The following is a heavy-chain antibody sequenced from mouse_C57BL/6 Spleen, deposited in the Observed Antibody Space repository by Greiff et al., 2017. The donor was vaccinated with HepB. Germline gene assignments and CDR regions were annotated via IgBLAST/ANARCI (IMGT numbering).Heavy chain of an antibody. Sequence: QVQLQQSGAELARPGASVKLSCKASGYTFTSYGISWVKQRTGQGLEWIGEIYPRSGNTYYNEKFKSKATLTADKSSSTAYMELRSLTSEDSAVCFCARSSYGARYIGYRGQRTSVTVSS. J-gene: IGHJ4*01. V-gene: IGHV1-81*01. CDR1: GYTFTSYG. CDR3: ARSSYGARYIGY. D-gene: IGHD1-1*02. CDR2: IYPRSGNT.